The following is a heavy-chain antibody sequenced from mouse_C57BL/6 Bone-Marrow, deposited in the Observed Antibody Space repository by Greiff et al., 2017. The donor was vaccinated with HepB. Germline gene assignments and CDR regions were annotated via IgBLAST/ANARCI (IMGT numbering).Heavy chain of an antibody. CDR1: GYTVTNYW. V-gene: IGHV1-63*01. D-gene: IGHD2-2*01. CDR2: IYPGGGYT. Sequence: VQLQQSGAELVRPGTSVKMSCKASGYTVTNYWIGWAKQRPGHGLEWIGDIYPGGGYTNYNEKFKGKATLTADKSSSTAYMQFSSLTSEDSAIYYCARRGYYWYFDVWGTGTTVTVSS. CDR3: ARRGYYWYFDV. J-gene: IGHJ1*03.